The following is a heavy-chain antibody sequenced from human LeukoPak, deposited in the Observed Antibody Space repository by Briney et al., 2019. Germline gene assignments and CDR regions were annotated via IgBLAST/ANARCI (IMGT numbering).Heavy chain of an antibody. J-gene: IGHJ5*02. V-gene: IGHV4-59*11. CDR1: GGSISSHY. Sequence: SLTLSLTCSVSGGSISSHYWSWIRQPPGKGLEWIGYIYYSGSTKYNPSLKSRVTISVDTSKNQFSLKLSSVTAADTAVYYCARGGTTVTPGLLWFDPWGQGTLVTVSS. CDR3: ARGGTTVTPGLLWFDP. D-gene: IGHD4-17*01. CDR2: IYYSGST.